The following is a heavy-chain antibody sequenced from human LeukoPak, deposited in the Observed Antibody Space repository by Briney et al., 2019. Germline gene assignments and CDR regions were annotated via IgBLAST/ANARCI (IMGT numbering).Heavy chain of an antibody. J-gene: IGHJ3*02. V-gene: IGHV3-7*01. Sequence: PGGSLRLSCAASGFTFSNALMTCVPQAPGKGLECGASIKEDGSEKYYMDSVKGRFTISRDNPKSSLYLQMNSLRAEDTALYYCARDPDWGAFDIWGQGTMVTVSS. D-gene: IGHD7-27*01. CDR2: IKEDGSEK. CDR3: ARDPDWGAFDI. CDR1: GFTFSNAL.